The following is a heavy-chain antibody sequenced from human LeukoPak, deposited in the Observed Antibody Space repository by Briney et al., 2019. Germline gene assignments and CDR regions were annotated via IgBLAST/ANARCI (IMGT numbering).Heavy chain of an antibody. CDR1: GFTFDDYA. V-gene: IGHV3-9*01. CDR2: ISWNSGSI. Sequence: GGSLTLSCAASGFTFDDYAMHWVPPAPGKGLEWVSGISWNSGSIGYADSVKGRFTISRDNAKNSLYLQMNGLRAEDTALYYCAKDFFPVYYYDSSGCDVTAFDIWGQGTMVTVSS. CDR3: AKDFFPVYYYDSSGCDVTAFDI. J-gene: IGHJ3*02. D-gene: IGHD3-22*01.